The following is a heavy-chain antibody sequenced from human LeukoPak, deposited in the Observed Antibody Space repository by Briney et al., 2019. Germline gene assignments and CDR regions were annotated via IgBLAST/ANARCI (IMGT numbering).Heavy chain of an antibody. CDR1: GYTFSNYG. CDR2: ITAYNGNR. Sequence: ASAKVSCKTSGYTFSNYGISWVGQAPGQGLEWMGWITAYNGNRLYAQRFQGRITLTTDTSTSTSYMELRSLEYDDTAIYYCARDNDKVVDHWGQGTLVTVSS. D-gene: IGHD1-1*01. CDR3: ARDNDKVVDH. J-gene: IGHJ4*01. V-gene: IGHV1-18*01.